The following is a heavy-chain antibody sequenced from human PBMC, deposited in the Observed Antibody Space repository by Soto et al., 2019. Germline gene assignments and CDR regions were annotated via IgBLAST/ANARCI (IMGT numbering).Heavy chain of an antibody. J-gene: IGHJ3*02. CDR2: ISAYNGNT. Sequence: ASVKVSCKASGYTFTSCGISCVRQAPGQGLEWMGWISAYNGNTNYAQKLQGRVTTTTDTSTSTAYMELRSLRSDGTAVYYCAREGYYDILTGYYPDAFDIWGQGTMVTVS. CDR3: AREGYYDILTGYYPDAFDI. CDR1: GYTFTSCG. V-gene: IGHV1-18*04. D-gene: IGHD3-9*01.